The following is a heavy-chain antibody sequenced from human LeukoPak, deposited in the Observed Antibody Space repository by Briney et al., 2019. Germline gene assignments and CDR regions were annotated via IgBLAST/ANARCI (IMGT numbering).Heavy chain of an antibody. CDR3: ARELYSYGTPYYYYYMDV. Sequence: GGSLRLSCAASGFTFSSYEMNWVRQAPGKGLEWVSYISSSSSTIYYADSVKGRFTISRDNAKNSLYLQMNSLRAEDTAVYYCARELYSYGTPYYYYYMDVWGKGTTVTVSS. V-gene: IGHV3-48*01. CDR1: GFTFSSYE. D-gene: IGHD5-18*01. J-gene: IGHJ6*03. CDR2: ISSSSSTI.